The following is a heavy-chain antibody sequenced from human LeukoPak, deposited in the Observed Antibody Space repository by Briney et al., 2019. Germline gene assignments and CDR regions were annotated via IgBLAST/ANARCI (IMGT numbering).Heavy chain of an antibody. V-gene: IGHV3-21*01. J-gene: IGHJ3*02. CDR3: ARVGTLTVDAFDI. Sequence: PGGSLRLSCAASGFTFSSYSMNWVRQAPGKGLEWVSSISSSSSYIYYADSVKGRFTISRDNAKNSLYLQMNSLRAEDTAVYYCARVGTLTVDAFDIWGQGTMVTVSS. CDR2: ISSSSSYI. CDR1: GFTFSSYS. D-gene: IGHD1-1*01.